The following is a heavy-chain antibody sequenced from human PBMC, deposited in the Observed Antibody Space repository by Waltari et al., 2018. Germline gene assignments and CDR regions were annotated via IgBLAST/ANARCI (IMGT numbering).Heavy chain of an antibody. D-gene: IGHD1-26*01. CDR3: ARDRGSGTSEFDY. J-gene: IGHJ4*02. CDR1: GGAISTGLY. Sequence: QVQRQDSGPGLGKPSETLSLTCTVAGGAISTGLYWGWIRQPPGKGLEWIGSMYHSGNTYYNPYLKSRVTISVDTSKNQFSLRLNSVTAADTAVYYCARDRGSGTSEFDYWGQGALVTVPS. V-gene: IGHV4-38-2*02. CDR2: MYHSGNT.